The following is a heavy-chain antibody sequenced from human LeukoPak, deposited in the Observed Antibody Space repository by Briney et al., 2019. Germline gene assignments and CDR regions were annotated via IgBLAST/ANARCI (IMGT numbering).Heavy chain of an antibody. CDR1: GGTFSSYA. V-gene: IGHV1-69*05. D-gene: IGHD2-8*01. Sequence: SVKVSCKASGGTFSSYAISWVRQAPGQGLEWMERIIPIFGTANYAQKFQGRVTITTDESTSTAYMELSSLRSEDTAVYYCARKGYCTNGVCYPSNWFDPWGPGTLVTVSS. J-gene: IGHJ5*02. CDR2: IIPIFGTA. CDR3: ARKGYCTNGVCYPSNWFDP.